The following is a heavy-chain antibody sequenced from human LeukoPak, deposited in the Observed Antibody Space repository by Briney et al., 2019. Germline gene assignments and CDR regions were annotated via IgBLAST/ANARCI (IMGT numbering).Heavy chain of an antibody. CDR3: ARDRNILTGYYISPSYYYYMDV. J-gene: IGHJ6*03. Sequence: ASVKVSCKASGYTFTSYGISWVRQAPGQGLEWMGCISAYNGNTNYAQKLQGRVTMTTDTSTSTAYMELRSLRSDDTAVYYCARDRNILTGYYISPSYYYYMDVWGKGTTVTISS. CDR1: GYTFTSYG. V-gene: IGHV1-18*01. CDR2: ISAYNGNT. D-gene: IGHD3-9*01.